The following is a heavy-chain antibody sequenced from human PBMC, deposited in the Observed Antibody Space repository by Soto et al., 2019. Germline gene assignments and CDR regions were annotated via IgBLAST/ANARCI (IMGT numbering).Heavy chain of an antibody. J-gene: IGHJ4*02. V-gene: IGHV3-23*01. CDR1: GFTFRTYA. D-gene: IGHD3-22*01. CDR3: AKEVPARYYYDSSGYQYFDY. CDR2: VSGSGGST. Sequence: EVQVLESGGGLVQPGGSLRLSCAASGFTFRTYAMSWVRQAPGKGLEWVSAVSGSGGSTYYADSVKGRFTISRDNSKNTLYLQMNSLRAEDTAVYYCAKEVPARYYYDSSGYQYFDYWGQGTLVTVSS.